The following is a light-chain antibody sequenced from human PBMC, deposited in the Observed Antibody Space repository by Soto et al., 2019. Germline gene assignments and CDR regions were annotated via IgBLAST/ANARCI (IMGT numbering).Light chain of an antibody. J-gene: IGLJ1*01. Sequence: QCLLTQPPSASGTRGQRFTISCSGSSSNIGSNTVNWYQQLPGTAPKLLIYSNNQRPSGVPDRFSGSKSGTSASLAISGLQSEDEADYYCAAWDDSLNGFYVFGTGTKVTVL. CDR1: SSNIGSNT. V-gene: IGLV1-44*01. CDR3: AAWDDSLNGFYV. CDR2: SNN.